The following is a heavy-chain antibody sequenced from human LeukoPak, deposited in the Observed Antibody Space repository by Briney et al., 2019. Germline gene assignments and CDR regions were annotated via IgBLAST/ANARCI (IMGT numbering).Heavy chain of an antibody. D-gene: IGHD4-11*01. CDR3: ARVMTTVTTRVDP. CDR1: GGSFSGYY. CDR2: INHSGST. V-gene: IGHV4-34*01. J-gene: IGHJ5*02. Sequence: SETLSLTCAVYGGSFSGYYWSWIRQPPGKGLEWIGEINHSGSTNYNPSLKSRVTISVDTSKNQFSLKLSPVTAADTAVYYCARVMTTVTTRVDPWGQGTLVTVSS.